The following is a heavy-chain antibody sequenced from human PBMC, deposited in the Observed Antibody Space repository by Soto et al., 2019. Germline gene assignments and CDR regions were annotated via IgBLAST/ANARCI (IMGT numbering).Heavy chain of an antibody. CDR1: GFTFSSYG. D-gene: IGHD3-3*01. V-gene: IGHV3-30*18. J-gene: IGHJ4*02. Sequence: GGSLRLSCAASGFTFSSYGMHWVRQAPGKGLEWVAVISYDGSNKYYADSVKGRFTISRDNSKNTLYLQMNSLRAEDTAVYYCAKGVFGVVPLDFDYWGQGT. CDR3: AKGVFGVVPLDFDY. CDR2: ISYDGSNK.